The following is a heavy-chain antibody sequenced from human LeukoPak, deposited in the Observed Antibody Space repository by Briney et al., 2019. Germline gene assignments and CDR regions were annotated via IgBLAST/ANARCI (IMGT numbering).Heavy chain of an antibody. J-gene: IGHJ4*02. Sequence: GASVKVSCKASGYTFTSYAIHWVRQSPGQRLEWMGWINAGNGNTRYSQEFQGRVTITRDTSTSTAYMELRSLRSDDTAVYYCARDLIFRSTVTTIWGQGTLVTVSS. CDR1: GYTFTSYA. CDR3: ARDLIFRSTVTTI. D-gene: IGHD4-17*01. CDR2: INAGNGNT. V-gene: IGHV1-3*01.